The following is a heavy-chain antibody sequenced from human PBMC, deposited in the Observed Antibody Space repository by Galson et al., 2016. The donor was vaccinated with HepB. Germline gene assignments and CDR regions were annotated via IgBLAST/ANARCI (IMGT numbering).Heavy chain of an antibody. CDR1: GIPFRSYS. CDR3: ARGWASYYFDY. J-gene: IGHJ4*02. D-gene: IGHD1-26*01. Sequence: SLRLSCAASGIPFRSYSMSWVRQAPGKGLEWVSSISSSSTYIWYADSVKGRFTISRDNAKNSLSLQMNSLGAEDTAVYYCARGWASYYFDYWGQGALVTVSS. V-gene: IGHV3-21*01. CDR2: ISSSSTYI.